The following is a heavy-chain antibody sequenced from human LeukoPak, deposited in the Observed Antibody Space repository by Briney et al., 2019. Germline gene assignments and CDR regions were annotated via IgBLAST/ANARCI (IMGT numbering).Heavy chain of an antibody. J-gene: IGHJ5*02. CDR3: ARRDWFDP. V-gene: IGHV3-21*01. Sequence: GGSLRLSCAASGFTFSDYAMDWVRQAPGKGLEWVSSISSSSSYIYYADSVKGRFTISRDNAKNSLYLQMNSLRAEDTAVYYCARRDWFDPWGQGTLVTVSS. CDR1: GFTFSDYA. CDR2: ISSSSSYI.